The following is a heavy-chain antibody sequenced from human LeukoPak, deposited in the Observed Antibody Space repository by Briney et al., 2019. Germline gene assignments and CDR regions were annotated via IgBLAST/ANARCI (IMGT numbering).Heavy chain of an antibody. V-gene: IGHV4-59*08. CDR2: INYNGST. CDR3: ARRSIAIVRGVIITRRYDAFDI. D-gene: IGHD3-10*01. Sequence: SETLSLTCTVSGGSISSYHWNWIRQLPGRGLEWIGNINYNGSTNYNPSLKSRVTISVDTSKNQFSLKLSSATAADTAVYYCARRSIAIVRGVIITRRYDAFDIWGQGTMVTVSS. CDR1: GGSISSYH. J-gene: IGHJ3*02.